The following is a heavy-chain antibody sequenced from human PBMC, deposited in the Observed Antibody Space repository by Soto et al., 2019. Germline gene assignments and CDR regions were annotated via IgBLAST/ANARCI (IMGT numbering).Heavy chain of an antibody. D-gene: IGHD3-16*02. CDR2: MNPNSGNT. Sequence: ASVRFSCKASGYTFTSYDINWVRQATGQGLEWMGWMNPNSGNTGYAQKFQGRVTMTRITSISTAYMELSSLRSEDTAVYYCARVDLGYDYVWGSYRTYYYYYGMDVWG. V-gene: IGHV1-8*01. CDR1: GYTFTSYD. J-gene: IGHJ6*02. CDR3: ARVDLGYDYVWGSYRTYYYYYGMDV.